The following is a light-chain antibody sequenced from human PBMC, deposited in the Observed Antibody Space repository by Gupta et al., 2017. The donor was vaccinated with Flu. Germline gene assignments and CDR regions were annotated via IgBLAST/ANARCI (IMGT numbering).Light chain of an antibody. CDR1: SSDVGAYDR. CDR3: TSFAGSSTWV. V-gene: IGLV2-8*01. J-gene: IGLJ3*02. CDR2: DVD. Sequence: SPLTQPPSASVSLLQSVTISCTGTSSDVGAYDRVSWYQQLPGMAPKLIIYDVDKRPSGGPGRFSASKSGNTATLTVSGLQAEDEADYYCTSFAGSSTWVFGGGTRLTVL.